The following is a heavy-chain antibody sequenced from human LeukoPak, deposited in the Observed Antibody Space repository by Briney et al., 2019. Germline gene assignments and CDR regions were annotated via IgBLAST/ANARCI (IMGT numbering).Heavy chain of an antibody. CDR3: ARLVGPVADY. D-gene: IGHD6-19*01. V-gene: IGHV3-30*04. J-gene: IGHJ4*02. CDR1: GFTFSSYA. CDR2: ISYDGSNK. Sequence: GGSLRLSCAASGFTFSSYAMHWVRQAPGKGLEWVAVISYDGSNKYYADSVKGRFTISRDNSKNTLYLQMDSLRAEDTAVYYCARLVGPVADYWGQGTLVTVSS.